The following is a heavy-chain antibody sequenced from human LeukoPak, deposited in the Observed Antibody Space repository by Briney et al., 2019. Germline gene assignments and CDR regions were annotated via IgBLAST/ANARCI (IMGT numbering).Heavy chain of an antibody. CDR3: AKDPPYYYDSSGYYYEGGTFNYFDY. V-gene: IGHV3-23*01. J-gene: IGHJ4*02. Sequence: GGSLRLSCSASGFTFSSYAMSWVRQAPGKGLEWVSAISGSGGSTYYADSVKGRFTISRDNSKNTLYLQMKSLRAENTAVYYCAKDPPYYYDSSGYYYEGGTFNYFDYWGQGTLVTVSS. D-gene: IGHD3-22*01. CDR2: ISGSGGST. CDR1: GFTFSSYA.